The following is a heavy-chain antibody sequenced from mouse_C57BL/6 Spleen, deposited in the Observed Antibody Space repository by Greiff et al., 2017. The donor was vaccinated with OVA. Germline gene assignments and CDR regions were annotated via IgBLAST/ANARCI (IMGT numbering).Heavy chain of an antibody. J-gene: IGHJ3*01. Sequence: VQLQQPGAELVKPGASVKLSCKASGYTFTSYWMHWVKQRPGQGLEWIGMIHPNSGSTNYNEKFKSKATLTVDKSSSTAYMQLSSLTSEDSAVYYWARLRDGYGGAWVAYWGQGTLVTVSA. CDR2: IHPNSGST. V-gene: IGHV1-64*01. D-gene: IGHD2-2*01. CDR3: ARLRDGYGGAWVAY. CDR1: GYTFTSYW.